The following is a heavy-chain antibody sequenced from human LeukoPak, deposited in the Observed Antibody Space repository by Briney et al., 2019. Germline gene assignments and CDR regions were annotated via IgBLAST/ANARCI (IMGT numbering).Heavy chain of an antibody. CDR2: ISSGSTM. J-gene: IGHJ4*02. D-gene: IGHD5-12*01. CDR3: ARDPGSGYEEHFDY. CDR1: GFTFSDYY. Sequence: GGSLRLSCAASGFTFSDYYMSWIRQAPGKGLEWVSYISSGSTMYYTDSVKGRFTISRDNAKDSLYLQMNSLRAEDTAVYYCARDPGSGYEEHFDYWGQGTLVTVSS. V-gene: IGHV3-11*01.